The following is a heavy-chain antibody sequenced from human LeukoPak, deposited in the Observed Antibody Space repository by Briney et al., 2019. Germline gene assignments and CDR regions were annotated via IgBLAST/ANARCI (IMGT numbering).Heavy chain of an antibody. CDR1: GGSISSSGYY. CDR2: IYYSGSS. Sequence: SKTLSLTCTVSGGSISSSGYYWGCIRQPPGKGLEWIGSIYYSGSSYYNPSLKSRLTISVDTSKDQFSVRLSSVTAADTAVYYCARLRGYSYGYIDYWGQGSLVTVSS. D-gene: IGHD5-18*01. CDR3: ARLRGYSYGYIDY. J-gene: IGHJ4*02. V-gene: IGHV4-39*01.